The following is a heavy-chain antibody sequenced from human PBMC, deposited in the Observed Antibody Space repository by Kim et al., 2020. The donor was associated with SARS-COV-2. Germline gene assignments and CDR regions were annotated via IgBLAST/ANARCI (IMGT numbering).Heavy chain of an antibody. Sequence: ASVKVSCKASGYTFTSYYMHWVRQAPGQGLEWMGIINPSGGSTSYAQKFQGRVTITRDTSTSTVYMELSSLRSEDTAVYYCARDWEGVRGVNPYNWFDPWGQGTLVTVSS. J-gene: IGHJ5*02. CDR1: GYTFTSYY. D-gene: IGHD3-10*01. V-gene: IGHV1-46*01. CDR2: INPSGGST. CDR3: ARDWEGVRGVNPYNWFDP.